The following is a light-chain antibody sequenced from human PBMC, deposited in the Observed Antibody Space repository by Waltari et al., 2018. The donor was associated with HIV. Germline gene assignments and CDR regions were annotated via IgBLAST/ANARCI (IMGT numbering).Light chain of an antibody. CDR1: QNVDSW. V-gene: IGKV1-5*03. CDR2: KAS. J-gene: IGKJ2*01. CDR3: QQYNSDFYT. Sequence: IQMTQSPSILSASVGDRITITCRASQNVDSWLAWYQQRPGRAPKLLIYKASTLEHGVPARFTGSGSGTNFTLTINSLHPDDFATYYCQQYNSDFYTFGLGTRL.